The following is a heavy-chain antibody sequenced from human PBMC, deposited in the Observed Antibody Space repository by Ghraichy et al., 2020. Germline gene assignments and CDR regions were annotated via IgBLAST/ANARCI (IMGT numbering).Heavy chain of an antibody. J-gene: IGHJ5*02. CDR2: ISSSSSYI. CDR1: GFTFSSYY. Sequence: GGSLRLSCAASGFTFSSYYMNWVRQAPGKGLEWVSSISSSSSYISYADSLKGRFTISRDNAKNSLYLQMNSLRAEDTAVYYCVRADYTVNYVGLNWFAPWGQGTLVT. V-gene: IGHV3-21*01. CDR3: VRADYTVNYVGLNWFAP. D-gene: IGHD1-7*01.